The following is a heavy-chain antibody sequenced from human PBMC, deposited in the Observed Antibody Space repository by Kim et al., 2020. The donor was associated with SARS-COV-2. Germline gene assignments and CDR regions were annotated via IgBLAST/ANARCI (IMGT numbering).Heavy chain of an antibody. CDR3: ARNYDFWSGYYHYYYYGMDV. CDR2: IYYSGST. J-gene: IGHJ6*02. D-gene: IGHD3-3*01. V-gene: IGHV4-39*01. Sequence: SETLSLTCTVSGGSISSSSYYWGWIRQPPGKGLEWIGSIYYSGSTYYNPSLKSRVTISVDTSKNQFSLKLSSVTAADTAVYYCARNYDFWSGYYHYYYYGMDVWGQGTTVTVSS. CDR1: GGSISSSSYY.